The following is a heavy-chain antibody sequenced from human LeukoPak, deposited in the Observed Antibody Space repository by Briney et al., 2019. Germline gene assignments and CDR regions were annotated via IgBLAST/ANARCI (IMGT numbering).Heavy chain of an antibody. CDR1: GFTFSSYE. CDR3: ARGLTGY. CDR2: ISRSATTI. Sequence: GGSLRLSCAASGFTFSSYEMNWVRQAPGKGLEWVSSISRSATTIYYADSVKGRFTISRDNAKNSLYLQMNSLRAEDTAVYYCARGLTGYWGQGTLVTVSS. V-gene: IGHV3-48*03. D-gene: IGHD4/OR15-4a*01. J-gene: IGHJ4*02.